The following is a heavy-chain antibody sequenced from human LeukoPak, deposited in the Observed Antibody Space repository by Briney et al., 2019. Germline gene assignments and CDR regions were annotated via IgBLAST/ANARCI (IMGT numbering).Heavy chain of an antibody. Sequence: GGSLRLSCAASGFSFTNYSMNWVRQAPGKGLEWVSSLDSGGADTYYADSVKGRLTIPRDNAKNAVYLQMNSLRAEDTAVYYCARENHGYSYGSFDYWGQGTLVTVSS. J-gene: IGHJ4*02. D-gene: IGHD5-18*01. V-gene: IGHV3-21*01. CDR1: GFSFTNYS. CDR3: ARENHGYSYGSFDY. CDR2: LDSGGADT.